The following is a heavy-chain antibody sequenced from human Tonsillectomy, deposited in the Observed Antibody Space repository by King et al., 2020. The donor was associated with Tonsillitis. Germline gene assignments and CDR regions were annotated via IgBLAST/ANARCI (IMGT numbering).Heavy chain of an antibody. CDR2: ISGSGGST. J-gene: IGHJ4*02. D-gene: IGHD5-18*01. CDR3: AKDRSPDHLGYSYGPFDY. V-gene: IGHV3-23*04. Sequence: VQLVESGGGLVQPGGSLRLSCAASGFTFSNYAMSWVRQAPGKGLEWVSAISGSGGSTYYADSVKGRFTISRDNSKNTLYLQMNSLRAEDTAVYYCAKDRSPDHLGYSYGPFDYWGQGTLVTVAS. CDR1: GFTFSNYA.